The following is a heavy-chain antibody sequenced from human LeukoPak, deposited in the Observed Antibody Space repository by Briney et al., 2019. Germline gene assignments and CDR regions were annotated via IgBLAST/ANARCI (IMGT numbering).Heavy chain of an antibody. CDR3: ARENDYDFWSGTMGYFDY. V-gene: IGHV4-4*07. D-gene: IGHD3-3*01. J-gene: IGHJ4*02. CDR1: GGSISSYY. Sequence: SETLSLTCTVSGGSISSYYWSWIRQPAGKGLEWIGRIYTSGSTNYNPALKSRVTMSLDTSKNHFSLKLSSVTAADTAVYYCARENDYDFWSGTMGYFDYWGQGTLVTVSS. CDR2: IYTSGST.